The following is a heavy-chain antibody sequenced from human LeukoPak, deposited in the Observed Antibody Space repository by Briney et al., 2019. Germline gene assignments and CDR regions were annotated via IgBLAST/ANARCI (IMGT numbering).Heavy chain of an antibody. CDR3: ARGPPWEGDY. V-gene: IGHV3-23*01. Sequence: GGSLRLSCAASGFTFSSYAMSWVRQAPGKGLEWVSAISGSGGSTYYADSVKGRFTISRDNAKNSLYLQMNSLRAEDTAVYYCARGPPWEGDYWGQGTLVTVSS. CDR2: ISGSGGST. J-gene: IGHJ4*02. CDR1: GFTFSSYA. D-gene: IGHD1-26*01.